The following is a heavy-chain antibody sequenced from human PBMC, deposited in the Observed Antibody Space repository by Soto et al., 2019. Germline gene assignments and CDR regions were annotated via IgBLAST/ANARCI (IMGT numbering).Heavy chain of an antibody. CDR3: ARDAGYSSSSGAWGDAFDI. V-gene: IGHV6-1*01. Sequence: SQTLSLTCSISGDSVSSTIAAWNWIRQSPSRGLEWLGRTYYRSKWSRNYAASVEGRITISPDTSKNQVSLQLTSVTPEDTAAYYCARDAGYSSSSGAWGDAFDIWGQGTMVTVSS. CDR1: GDSVSSTIAA. D-gene: IGHD6-6*01. J-gene: IGHJ3*02. CDR2: TYYRSKWSR.